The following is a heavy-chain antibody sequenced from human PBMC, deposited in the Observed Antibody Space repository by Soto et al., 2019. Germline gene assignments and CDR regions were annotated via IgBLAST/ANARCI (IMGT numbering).Heavy chain of an antibody. D-gene: IGHD3-10*01. CDR1: GGSITSYY. CDR3: AAGRVYFGSEY. CDR2: IYYNGNT. J-gene: IGHJ4*02. V-gene: IGHV4-59*01. Sequence: QVQLQESGPGLVKPLETLSLTCTVPGGSITSYYWSWVRQPPGKGLEWIGYIYYNGNTNYNTSLKSRLTISLDASKNQFSLRLSSVPAADTAVYYCAAGRVYFGSEYWGQGTLVTVSS.